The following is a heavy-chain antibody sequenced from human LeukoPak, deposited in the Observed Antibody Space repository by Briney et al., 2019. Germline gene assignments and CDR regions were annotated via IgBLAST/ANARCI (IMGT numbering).Heavy chain of an antibody. Sequence: GGSLRLSCAASGFTFSSFWMSWVRQAPGKGLEWVSAISGSGGSTYYADSVKGRFTISRDNSKNTLYLQMNSLRAEDTAVYYCAKEHDSSGYYASYFDYWGQGTLVTVSS. CDR3: AKEHDSSGYYASYFDY. D-gene: IGHD3-22*01. V-gene: IGHV3-23*01. CDR2: ISGSGGST. CDR1: GFTFSSFW. J-gene: IGHJ4*02.